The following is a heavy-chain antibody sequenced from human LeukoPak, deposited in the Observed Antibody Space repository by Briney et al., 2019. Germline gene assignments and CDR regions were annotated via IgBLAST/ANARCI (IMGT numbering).Heavy chain of an antibody. Sequence: GGSLRLSCAASGLTFSSYAMSWVRQAPGKGLEWVSAISGSGGSTYYADSVKGQFTISRDNSKNTLYLQMNSLGAEDTAVYYCARDRYYGSGSYYYGMDVWGQGTTVTVSS. D-gene: IGHD3-10*01. CDR2: ISGSGGST. CDR1: GLTFSSYA. V-gene: IGHV3-23*01. J-gene: IGHJ6*02. CDR3: ARDRYYGSGSYYYGMDV.